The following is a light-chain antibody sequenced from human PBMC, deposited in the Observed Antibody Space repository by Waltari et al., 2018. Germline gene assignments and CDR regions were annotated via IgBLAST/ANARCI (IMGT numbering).Light chain of an antibody. J-gene: IGKJ1*01. V-gene: IGKV3-15*01. CDR1: QSVSSN. Sequence: EIVMTQSPATLSVSPVERATLSCRASQSVSSNLAWYQQKPGQAPRLLIYGASTRATGIPARFSGSGSGTEFTLTISSLQSEDFAVYYCQQYNNWPLWTFGQGTKVEIK. CDR3: QQYNNWPLWT. CDR2: GAS.